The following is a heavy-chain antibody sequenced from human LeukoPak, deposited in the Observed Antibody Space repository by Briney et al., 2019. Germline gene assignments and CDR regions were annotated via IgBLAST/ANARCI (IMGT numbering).Heavy chain of an antibody. CDR1: GFTFSSYA. CDR2: ISGSGGST. J-gene: IGHJ3*02. D-gene: IGHD3-10*01. Sequence: SGGSLRLSCAASGFTFSSYAMSWVRQAPGKGLEWVSAISGSGGSTYYADSVKGRFTISRDNSKNTLYLQMNSLRAEDTAVYYCAKELWFGESHIDNAFDIWGQGTMVTVFS. V-gene: IGHV3-23*01. CDR3: AKELWFGESHIDNAFDI.